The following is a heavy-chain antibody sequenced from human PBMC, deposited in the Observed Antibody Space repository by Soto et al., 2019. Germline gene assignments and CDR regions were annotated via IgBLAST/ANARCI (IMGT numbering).Heavy chain of an antibody. CDR1: GFTFSSYG. V-gene: IGHV3-33*01. Sequence: GGSLRLSCAASGFTFSSYGMHWVRQAPGKGLEWVAVIWYDGSNKYYADSVKGRFTISRDNSKNTLYLQMNSLRAEDTAVYYCARDQVAQTFDAFDIWGQGTMVTVSS. CDR3: ARDQVAQTFDAFDI. D-gene: IGHD5-12*01. CDR2: IWYDGSNK. J-gene: IGHJ3*02.